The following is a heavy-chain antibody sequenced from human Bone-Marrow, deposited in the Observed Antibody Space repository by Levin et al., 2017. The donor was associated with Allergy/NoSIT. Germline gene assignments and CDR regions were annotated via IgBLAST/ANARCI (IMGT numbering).Heavy chain of an antibody. CDR2: INAGNGNT. CDR1: GYTFTSYA. D-gene: IGHD3-3*01. V-gene: IGHV1-3*01. J-gene: IGHJ6*02. Sequence: ASVKVSCKASGYTFTSYAMHWVRQAPGQRLEWMGWINAGNGNTKYSQKFQGRVTITRDTSASTAYMELSSLRSEDTAVYHCARRFLEHSVYYYYGMDVWGQGTTVTVSS. CDR3: ARRFLEHSVYYYYGMDV.